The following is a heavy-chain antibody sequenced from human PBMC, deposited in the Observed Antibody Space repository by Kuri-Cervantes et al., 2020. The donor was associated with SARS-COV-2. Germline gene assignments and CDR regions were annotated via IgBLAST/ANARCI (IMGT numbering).Heavy chain of an antibody. CDR3: ARPYCTTTTCYDGTFDS. V-gene: IGHV1-69*06. CDR2: TIPLFGTT. CDR1: GGTFSSYA. J-gene: IGHJ4*02. Sequence: SVKVSCKASGGTFSSYAVTWVRQSPGQGLEWMGRTIPLFGTTFYAQKFRGRVTLTADKSTNTAYMELSSLRSEDTAIYYCARPYCTTTTCYDGTFDSWGQGTLVTVSS. D-gene: IGHD2-2*01.